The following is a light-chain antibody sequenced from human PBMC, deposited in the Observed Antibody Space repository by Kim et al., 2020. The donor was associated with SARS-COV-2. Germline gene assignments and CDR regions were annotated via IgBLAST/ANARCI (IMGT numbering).Light chain of an antibody. Sequence: EIVMTQSPATLSVSPGERATLSCRASQSFGSNLAWYQQKPGQSPRLLIYRTYTRATGIPARFSGIGSGTEFTLTINSLQSEDFAIYYCQQYNNWPLPCTFGQGTKLEIK. CDR3: QQYNNWPLPCT. V-gene: IGKV3-15*01. CDR1: QSFGSN. CDR2: RTY. J-gene: IGKJ2*02.